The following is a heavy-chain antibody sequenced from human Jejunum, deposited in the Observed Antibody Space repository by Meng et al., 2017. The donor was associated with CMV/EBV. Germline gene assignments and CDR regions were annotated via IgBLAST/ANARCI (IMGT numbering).Heavy chain of an antibody. CDR1: GVTVSSNY. D-gene: IGHD3-10*01. CDR2: IDSGGST. Sequence: LGVSVGCLIKPGGVLTLSCAASGVTVSSNYMSWVRQGPGNGLEWVSVIDSGGSTYYADSVKGRFTISRDNSKNTLYLQMNSLRVEDTAVYYCATLNYCSGSSSDYWGQGTLVTVSS. V-gene: IGHV3-53*01. CDR3: ATLNYCSGSSSDY. J-gene: IGHJ4*02.